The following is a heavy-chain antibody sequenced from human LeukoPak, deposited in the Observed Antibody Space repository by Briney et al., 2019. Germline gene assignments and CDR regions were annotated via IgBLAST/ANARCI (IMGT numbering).Heavy chain of an antibody. CDR2: ISYDGSNK. CDR1: GFTFSSYA. Sequence: PGGSLRLSCAASGFTFSSYAMHWVRQAPGKGLEWVAVISYDGSNKYYADSVKGRFTISRDNSKNTLYLQMNSLRAEDTAVYYCARELKFTMVRGPRAYYYGMDVRGQGTTVTVSS. D-gene: IGHD3-10*01. V-gene: IGHV3-30-3*01. CDR3: ARELKFTMVRGPRAYYYGMDV. J-gene: IGHJ6*02.